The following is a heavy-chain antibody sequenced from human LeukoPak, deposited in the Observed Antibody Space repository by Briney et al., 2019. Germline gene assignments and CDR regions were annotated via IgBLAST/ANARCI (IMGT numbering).Heavy chain of an antibody. CDR3: ASHHYGGILYYFDY. J-gene: IGHJ4*02. Sequence: SETLSLTCTVSGGSISSSSYYWGWIRQPPGKGLEWIGNIYYSGSTYHNPSLKSRVTISVDTSKNQFSLKLSSVTAADTAVYYCASHHYGGILYYFDYWGQGTLVTVSS. CDR2: IYYSGST. V-gene: IGHV4-39*01. CDR1: GGSISSSSYY. D-gene: IGHD4-23*01.